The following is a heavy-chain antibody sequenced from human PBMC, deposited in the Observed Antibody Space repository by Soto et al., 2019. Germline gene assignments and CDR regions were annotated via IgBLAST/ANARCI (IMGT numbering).Heavy chain of an antibody. CDR3: ARGSAAGTKSPFDY. D-gene: IGHD6-13*01. CDR2: IYYSGST. V-gene: IGHV4-59*01. CDR1: GGSISSWY. Sequence: SETLSLTCTVSGGSISSWYLSWIRQPPGKGLEWIGYIYYSGSTNCNPSLKSRVTISVDTSKNQLSLKLSSVTAADTAVYYCARGSAAGTKSPFDYWGQGTLVTVSS. J-gene: IGHJ4*02.